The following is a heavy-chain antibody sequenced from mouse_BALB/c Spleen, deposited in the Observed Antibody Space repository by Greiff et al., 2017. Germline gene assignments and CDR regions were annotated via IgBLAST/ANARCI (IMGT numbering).Heavy chain of an antibody. Sequence: VQLQQSGPELVKPGASVRISCKASGYTFTSYYIHWVKQRPGQGLEWIGWIYPGNVNTKYNEKFKGKATLTADKSSSTAYMQLSSLTSEDSAVYFCARLDYGNSGAMDYWGQGTSVTVSS. CDR2: IYPGNVNT. V-gene: IGHV1S56*01. D-gene: IGHD2-1*01. J-gene: IGHJ4*01. CDR1: GYTFTSYY. CDR3: ARLDYGNSGAMDY.